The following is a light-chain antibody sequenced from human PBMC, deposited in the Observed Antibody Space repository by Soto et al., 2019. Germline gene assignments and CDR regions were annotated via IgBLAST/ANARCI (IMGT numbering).Light chain of an antibody. CDR3: QQVDSYPRT. Sequence: IQLTQSPTSLSASVGGRVTVTCRASQGIGTYLVWYQQKSGKAPTLLIYASSTLQTGVPSRFSGTGSGTDFYLTISSLHPEDVATYYGQQVDSYPRTFGQGTKVDI. J-gene: IGKJ1*01. CDR1: QGIGTY. V-gene: IGKV1-9*01. CDR2: ASS.